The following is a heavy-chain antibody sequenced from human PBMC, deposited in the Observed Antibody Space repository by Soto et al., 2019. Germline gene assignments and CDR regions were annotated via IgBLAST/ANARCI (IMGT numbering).Heavy chain of an antibody. Sequence: QVQLQESGPGLVKPSQTLSLTCTVSGASISSGDYYWSWIRQSPGKGLEWIGYTHNSGITFYNPSLKRRVTISVGTSKNQVSLKLTSVTAADTAVYYCATYVVMTPIGMGWFDPWGQGTLVTVSS. V-gene: IGHV4-30-4*01. D-gene: IGHD2-21*02. J-gene: IGHJ5*02. CDR1: GASISSGDYY. CDR2: THNSGIT. CDR3: ATYVVMTPIGMGWFDP.